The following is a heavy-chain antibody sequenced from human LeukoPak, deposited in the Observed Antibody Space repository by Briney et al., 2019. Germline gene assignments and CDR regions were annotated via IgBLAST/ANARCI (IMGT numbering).Heavy chain of an antibody. Sequence: PGGSLRLSCAASGFTFSSYSMNWVRQAPEKGLEWVSSISGFAGSIYYADSVKGRFTISRDNSKNTLYLLMTSLRAEDTALYYCAKEGGLQSLPYTWFDPWGQGTLVTVST. CDR3: AKEGGLQSLPYTWFDP. CDR2: ISGFAGSI. V-gene: IGHV3-23*01. CDR1: GFTFSSYS. D-gene: IGHD5-24*01. J-gene: IGHJ5*02.